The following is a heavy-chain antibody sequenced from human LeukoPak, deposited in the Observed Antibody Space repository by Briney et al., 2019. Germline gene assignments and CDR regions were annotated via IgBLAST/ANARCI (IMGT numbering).Heavy chain of an antibody. V-gene: IGHV1-2*06. CDR3: ARPLSSSVYVVDY. Sequence: ASVKVSCKASGYSLSDYYMHWVRQAPGQGLEWMGRIHPNSGSTNYAQNFQGRVTMTRDTSIGTAYMELTRLRYDDTAVYYCARPLSSSVYVVDYWGQGTLVTVSS. CDR1: GYSLSDYY. D-gene: IGHD6-13*01. J-gene: IGHJ4*02. CDR2: IHPNSGST.